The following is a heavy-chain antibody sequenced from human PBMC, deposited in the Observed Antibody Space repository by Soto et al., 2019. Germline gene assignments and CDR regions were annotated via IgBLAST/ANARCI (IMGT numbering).Heavy chain of an antibody. D-gene: IGHD2-21*02. CDR1: GGSISGYY. J-gene: IGHJ6*02. CDR2: VYYSGGA. CDR3: TRDGDGRMTTNPYYYYGMDV. V-gene: IGHV4-59*01. Sequence: SETLFLTCTVSGGSISGYYWSWIRQPPGKGLEWIGNVYYSGGAKYNPSVKRRVSISVDTSKNQFSLNLSSVTAADTAVYYCTRDGDGRMTTNPYYYYGMDVWGPGITVTVSS.